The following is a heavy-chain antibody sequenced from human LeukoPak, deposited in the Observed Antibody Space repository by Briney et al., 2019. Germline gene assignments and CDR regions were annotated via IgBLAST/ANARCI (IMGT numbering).Heavy chain of an antibody. CDR1: GFTFSSYS. D-gene: IGHD1-7*01. V-gene: IGHV3-21*01. CDR2: ISSSSSYI. Sequence: GGSLRLSCAASGFTFSSYSMNWVRQAPGKGLEWVSSISSSSSYIYYADSVKGRFTISRDNAKNSLFLQMNSLRAEDTSVYYCARGMGTDTRNYWGQGTLVTVSS. J-gene: IGHJ4*02. CDR3: ARGMGTDTRNY.